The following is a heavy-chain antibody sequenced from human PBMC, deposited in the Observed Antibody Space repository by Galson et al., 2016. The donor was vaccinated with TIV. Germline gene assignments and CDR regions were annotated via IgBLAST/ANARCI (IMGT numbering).Heavy chain of an antibody. CDR3: ARERRYCGNECYLYYYYGMDV. J-gene: IGHJ6*02. D-gene: IGHD2-21*01. CDR1: GFTVSDNY. Sequence: SLRLSCAASGFTVSDNYMTWVRQAPGKGLEWVSLISSDGTTSYAYSVKGRFTISRDNSKNTLYLQMNSLRVEDTALYFCARERRYCGNECYLYYYYGMDVWGQGTSVTVSS. V-gene: IGHV3-66*02. CDR2: ISSDGTT.